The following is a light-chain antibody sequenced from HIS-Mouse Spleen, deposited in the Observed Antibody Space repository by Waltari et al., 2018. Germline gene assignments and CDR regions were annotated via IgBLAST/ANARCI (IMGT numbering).Light chain of an antibody. CDR1: ISDVGGFNY. CDR3: CSYAGSYTWV. J-gene: IGLJ3*02. Sequence: QSALTQPRSVSGSPGQSVTISCTGTISDVGGFNYVSWYQQHPGTAPKLMIYDVSKRPSGVPDRFSGSKSGNTASLTISGLQAEDEADYYCCSYAGSYTWVFGGGTKLTVL. V-gene: IGLV2-11*01. CDR2: DVS.